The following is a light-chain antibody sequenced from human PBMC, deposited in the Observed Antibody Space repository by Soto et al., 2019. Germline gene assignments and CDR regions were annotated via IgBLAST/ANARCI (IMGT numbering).Light chain of an antibody. CDR3: QPYDNWPLT. CDR1: QSVFSC. CDR2: GSA. Sequence: DIEMTQSPATLSVSPGDRATLSCRASQSVFSCLAWYQQRPGQAPRLLIYGSATRATGIPARFSGSGSGTEFTLTISSLQSEDFAIYYCQPYDNWPLTFGGGTKVDI. J-gene: IGKJ4*01. V-gene: IGKV3-15*01.